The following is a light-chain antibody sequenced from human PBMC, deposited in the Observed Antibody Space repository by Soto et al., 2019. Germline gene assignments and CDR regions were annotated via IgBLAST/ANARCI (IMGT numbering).Light chain of an antibody. V-gene: IGKV3-15*01. J-gene: IGKJ4*01. CDR2: GAS. CDR1: QSVGRN. Sequence: EIVMTQSPATLSVSPGERATLSCRASQSVGRNLAWYQQKPGQAPRLLIYGASTRATGIPGRFSGGGSGTEFTLTISSLQSEDFAIYSYQQYNHWTPLTFGGGTKVEIK. CDR3: QQYNHWTPLT.